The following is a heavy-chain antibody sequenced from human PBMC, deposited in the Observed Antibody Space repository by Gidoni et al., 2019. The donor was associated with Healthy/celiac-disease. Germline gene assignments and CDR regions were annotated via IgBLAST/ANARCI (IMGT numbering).Heavy chain of an antibody. J-gene: IGHJ3*02. CDR2: INHSGST. CDR1: GGSFSGYY. Sequence: QVQLQQWGAGLLKPSETLSLTCAVYGGSFSGYYWSWIRQPPGKGLEWIGEINHSGSTNYNPSLKSGVTISVDTSKNQFSLKLSSVAAADTAVYYCASWAASGYYLRGRSAFDIWGQGTMVTVSS. V-gene: IGHV4-34*01. D-gene: IGHD3-22*01. CDR3: ASWAASGYYLRGRSAFDI.